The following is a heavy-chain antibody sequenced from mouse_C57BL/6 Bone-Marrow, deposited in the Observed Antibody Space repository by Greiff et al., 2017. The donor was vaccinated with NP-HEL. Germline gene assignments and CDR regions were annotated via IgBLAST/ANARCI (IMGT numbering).Heavy chain of an antibody. CDR2: IRSKSNNYAT. CDR3: VGHMRYYDCDVGYFDV. V-gene: IGHV10-1*01. Sequence: EVQLVESGGGLVQPKGSLKLSCAASGFSFNTYAMNWVRQAPGKGLEWVARIRSKSNNYATYYADSVKDRFTISRDDTEIMLYLQMNNLKTKNTAMYYSVGHMRYYDCDVGYFDVWGTGTTVTVSS. CDR1: GFSFNTYA. D-gene: IGHD2-4*01. J-gene: IGHJ1*03.